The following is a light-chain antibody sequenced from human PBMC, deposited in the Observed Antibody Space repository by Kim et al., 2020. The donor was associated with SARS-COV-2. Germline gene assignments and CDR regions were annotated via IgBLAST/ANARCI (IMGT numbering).Light chain of an antibody. CDR3: QQGTTFPWT. CDR1: QSIGPW. CDR2: GAS. Sequence: ASVGDTVTLTCRASQSIGPWLAWYQQKPGKAPTLLISGASDLETGVPSRFSGSGSGTDFTLTISSLQPEDFATYYCQQGTTFPWTFGPGTKVDIK. J-gene: IGKJ1*01. V-gene: IGKV1-12*01.